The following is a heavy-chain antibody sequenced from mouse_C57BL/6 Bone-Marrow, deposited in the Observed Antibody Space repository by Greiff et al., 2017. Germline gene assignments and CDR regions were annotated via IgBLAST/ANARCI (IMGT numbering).Heavy chain of an antibody. V-gene: IGHV1-59*01. Sequence: VQLQQPGAELVRPGTSVKLSCKASGYTFTSYWMRWVKQRPGQGLEWIGVIYPSDSYTNYNQKFKGKATLTADTSSSTAYMQLSSLPAEDSAVYYCARGFAYWGQGTLVTVSA. CDR1: GYTFTSYW. J-gene: IGHJ3*01. CDR2: IYPSDSYT. CDR3: ARGFAY.